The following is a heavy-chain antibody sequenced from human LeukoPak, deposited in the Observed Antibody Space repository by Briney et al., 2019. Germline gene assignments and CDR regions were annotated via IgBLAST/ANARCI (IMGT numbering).Heavy chain of an antibody. Sequence: SQTLSLTCAVSGGSISSGGYSWSWIRQPPGKGLEWIGYIYHSGSTYYNPSLKSRVTISVDRSKNQFSLKLSSVTAADTAVYYCARGITAMVRGSWFGPWGQGTLVTVSS. CDR1: GGSISSGGYS. CDR3: ARGITAMVRGSWFGP. J-gene: IGHJ5*02. D-gene: IGHD5-18*01. CDR2: IYHSGST. V-gene: IGHV4-30-2*01.